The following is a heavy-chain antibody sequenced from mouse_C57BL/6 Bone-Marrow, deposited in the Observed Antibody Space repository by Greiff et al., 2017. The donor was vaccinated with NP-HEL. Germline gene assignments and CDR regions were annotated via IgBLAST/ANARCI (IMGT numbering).Heavy chain of an antibody. D-gene: IGHD1-1*02. CDR1: GFTFSSYA. Sequence: EVKVEESGEGLVKPGGSLKLSCAASGFTFSSYAMSWVRQTPEKRLEWVAYISSGGDYIYYADTVKGRFTISRDNARNTLYLQMSSLKSEDTAMYYCTRGGGYPLDYWGQGTTLTVSS. CDR2: ISSGGDYI. J-gene: IGHJ2*01. CDR3: TRGGGYPLDY. V-gene: IGHV5-9-1*02.